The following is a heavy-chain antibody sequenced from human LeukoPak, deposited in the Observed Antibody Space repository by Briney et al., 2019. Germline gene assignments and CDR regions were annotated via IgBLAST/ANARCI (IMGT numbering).Heavy chain of an antibody. CDR3: ARGYHYGSDY. CDR2: ICSDGSST. CDR1: GFTFSNYW. J-gene: IGHJ4*02. V-gene: IGHV3-74*01. Sequence: GGSLRLSCAASGFTFSNYWMHWVRQAPGKGLVWVSRICSDGSSTASADSVKGRFTISRDNAKNTLYLQMSSLRADDTAVYYCARGYHYGSDYWGQGTLVTVSS. D-gene: IGHD3-10*01.